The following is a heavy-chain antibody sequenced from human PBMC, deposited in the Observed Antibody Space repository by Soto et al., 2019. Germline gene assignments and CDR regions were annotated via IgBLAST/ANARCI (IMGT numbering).Heavy chain of an antibody. CDR1: GGSISSGGYY. V-gene: IGHV4-31*03. J-gene: IGHJ5*02. Sequence: QVQLQESGPGLVKPSQTLSLTCTVSGGSISSGGYYWSWIRQHPGKGLEWIGYIYYSGSTYYNPSLKSRVTISVDTSKNQFSLKLSSVTAADTAVYYCAREGGKDYGDYGNWFDPCGQGTLVTVSS. CDR3: AREGGKDYGDYGNWFDP. CDR2: IYYSGST. D-gene: IGHD4-17*01.